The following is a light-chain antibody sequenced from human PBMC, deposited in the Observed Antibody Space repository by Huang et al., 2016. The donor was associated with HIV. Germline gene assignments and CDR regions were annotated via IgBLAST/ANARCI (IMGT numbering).Light chain of an antibody. V-gene: IGKV4-1*01. Sequence: DIVVTQSPGSLALSLGERAAINCTSSQSVFHSSNNNNYLSWYQLKPGQSPQLLLDWAATREFGVPDRFRGTGSGTDFTLTITSLQAEDVAVYYCHQYYSSPQTFGQGTKVEV. J-gene: IGKJ1*01. CDR1: QSVFHSSNNNNY. CDR3: HQYYSSPQT. CDR2: WAA.